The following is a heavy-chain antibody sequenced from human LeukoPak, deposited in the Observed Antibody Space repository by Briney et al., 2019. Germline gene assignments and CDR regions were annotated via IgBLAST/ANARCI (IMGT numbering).Heavy chain of an antibody. CDR3: AKDVGGELPGYYFDY. V-gene: IGHV3-9*03. CDR1: GFTFDDHA. D-gene: IGHD1-26*01. Sequence: GRSLRLSCAASGFTFDDHAMHWVRHAPGKGLEWVSGISWNSGSIGYADSVKGRFTISRDNAKNSLYLHMNSLRAEDMALYYCAKDVGGELPGYYFDYWGQGTLVTVSS. J-gene: IGHJ4*02. CDR2: ISWNSGSI.